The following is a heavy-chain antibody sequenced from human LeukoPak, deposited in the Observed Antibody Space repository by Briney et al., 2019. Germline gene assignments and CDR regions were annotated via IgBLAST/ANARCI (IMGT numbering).Heavy chain of an antibody. CDR2: ISSSGSTI. J-gene: IGHJ4*02. CDR1: GFTFSDYY. Sequence: GGSLRLSCAASGFTFSDYYMSWIRQAPGKGLEGVSYISSSGSTIYYADSVKGRFTISRDNAKNLLYLKMNSLRAEDTAVYYCATSGYSYGLYYWGQGTLVTVSS. D-gene: IGHD5-18*01. CDR3: ATSGYSYGLYY. V-gene: IGHV3-11*01.